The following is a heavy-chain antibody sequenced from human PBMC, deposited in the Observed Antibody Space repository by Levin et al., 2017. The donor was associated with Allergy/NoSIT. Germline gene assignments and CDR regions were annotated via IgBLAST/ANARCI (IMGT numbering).Heavy chain of an antibody. J-gene: IGHJ3*02. CDR2: ISWNSGSI. Sequence: LTCAASGFTFDDYAMHWVRQAPGKGLEWVSGISWNSGSIGYADSVKGRFTISRDNAKNSLYLQMNSLRTEDTALYYCARDNIGLPDAFDIWGQGTMVIVSS. V-gene: IGHV3-9*01. D-gene: IGHD3-10*01. CDR1: GFTFDDYA. CDR3: ARDNIGLPDAFDI.